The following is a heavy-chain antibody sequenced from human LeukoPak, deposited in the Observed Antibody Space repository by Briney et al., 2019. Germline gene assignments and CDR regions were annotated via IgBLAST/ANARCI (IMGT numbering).Heavy chain of an antibody. CDR2: IDWDDDK. Sequence: SGPTLVNPTQTLTLTCTFSGFSLSTSGMCVSWIRQPPGKALEWLALIDWDDDKHYSTSLKTRLTISKDTSKNQVVLTMTNMDPVDTATYYCARTTPGYYDSSGYYLSHFDYWGQGTLVTVSS. CDR1: GFSLSTSGMC. D-gene: IGHD3-22*01. V-gene: IGHV2-70*01. J-gene: IGHJ4*02. CDR3: ARTTPGYYDSSGYYLSHFDY.